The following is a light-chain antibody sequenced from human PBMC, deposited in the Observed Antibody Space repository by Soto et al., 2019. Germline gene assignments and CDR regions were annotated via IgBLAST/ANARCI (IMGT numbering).Light chain of an antibody. CDR3: SSFAGSNNVV. Sequence: QSVLTQPPSASGSPGQSVTISCTGTSSDVGGFNYVSWYQHHPGKAPKLMIYGVTKRPSGVPDRFSGSKSGNTASLTVSGLQAEDEADYYCSSFAGSNNVVFGGGTKLTVL. J-gene: IGLJ2*01. CDR1: SSDVGGFNY. V-gene: IGLV2-8*01. CDR2: GVT.